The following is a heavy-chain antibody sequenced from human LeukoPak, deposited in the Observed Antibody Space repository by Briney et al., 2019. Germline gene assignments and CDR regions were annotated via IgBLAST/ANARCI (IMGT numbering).Heavy chain of an antibody. D-gene: IGHD3-22*01. CDR2: IHHSGNT. J-gene: IGHJ3*01. CDR1: GGSVSGGSSGGYF. CDR3: ARQDHYSDSSSSYPHAFDV. V-gene: IGHV4-59*08. Sequence: KASETLSLTCTVSGGSVSGGSSGGYFWNWMRQSPGKGLEWIGYIHHSGNTNYNPSLKSQFTMSVDTSRNQFSLTLSSVTAADTAVYYCARQDHYSDSSSSYPHAFDVWGQGTMVTVTS.